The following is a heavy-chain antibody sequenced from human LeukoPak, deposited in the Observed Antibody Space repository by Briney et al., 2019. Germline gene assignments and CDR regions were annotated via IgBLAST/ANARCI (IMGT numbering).Heavy chain of an antibody. J-gene: IGHJ5*02. CDR3: ARRWYSSSWIGWFDP. CDR1: GYSFTSYW. Sequence: GESLKISCKGSGYSFTSYWIGWVRQMPGKGLEWMGFIYPGDSDTRYSPSFQGQVTISADKSISTAYLQWSSLKASDTAMYYCARRWYSSSWIGWFDPWGQGTLVTVSS. D-gene: IGHD6-13*01. CDR2: IYPGDSDT. V-gene: IGHV5-51*01.